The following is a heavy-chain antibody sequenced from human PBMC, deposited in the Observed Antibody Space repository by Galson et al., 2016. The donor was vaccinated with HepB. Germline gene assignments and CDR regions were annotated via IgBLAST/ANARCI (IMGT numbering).Heavy chain of an antibody. D-gene: IGHD3-3*02. Sequence: ETLSLTCTVSGGSISNYYWSWIRQPAGKGLEWIGRIYTSGSTNYNPSLKSRVTMSVDTSKNQFSLKLSSVTAADTALYYCARTMRYLDFWSDDWENDAFDIWGQGTMVTVSS. J-gene: IGHJ3*02. V-gene: IGHV4-4*07. CDR2: IYTSGST. CDR3: ARTMRYLDFWSDDWENDAFDI. CDR1: GGSISNYY.